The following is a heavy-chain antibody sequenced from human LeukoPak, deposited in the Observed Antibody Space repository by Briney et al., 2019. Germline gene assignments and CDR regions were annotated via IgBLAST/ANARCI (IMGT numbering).Heavy chain of an antibody. CDR2: FDPEDGET. J-gene: IGHJ5*02. CDR1: GFTFNTYA. D-gene: IGHD6-19*01. Sequence: PGGSLRLSCAASGFTFNTYAMSWVRQAPGKGLEWMGGFDPEDGETIYAQKFQGRVTMTEDTSTDTAYMELSSLRSEDTAVYYCATAPSGWYGGWFDPWGQGTLVTVSS. CDR3: ATAPSGWYGGWFDP. V-gene: IGHV1-24*01.